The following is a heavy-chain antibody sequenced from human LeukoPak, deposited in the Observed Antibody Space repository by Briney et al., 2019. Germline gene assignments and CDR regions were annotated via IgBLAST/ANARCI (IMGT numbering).Heavy chain of an antibody. Sequence: GGSPRLSCAASGFTFSSYSMNWVRQAPGKGLEWVSSISSSSSYIYYADSVKGRFTISRDNAKNSLYLQMNSLRAEDTAVYYCAREGITMIVLSRIRQLDYWGQGTLVTVSS. CDR1: GFTFSSYS. J-gene: IGHJ4*02. CDR2: ISSSSSYI. V-gene: IGHV3-21*01. CDR3: AREGITMIVLSRIRQLDY. D-gene: IGHD3-22*01.